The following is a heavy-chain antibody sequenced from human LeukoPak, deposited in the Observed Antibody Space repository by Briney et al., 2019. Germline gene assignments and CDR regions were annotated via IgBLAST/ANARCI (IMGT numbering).Heavy chain of an antibody. V-gene: IGHV4-34*01. CDR2: INHSGST. Sequence: SETLSLTCAVYGGSFSGHYWSWIRQPPGKGLEWIGEINHSGSTNYNPSLKSRVTISVDTSKNQFSLKLSSVTAADTAVYYCARVTFTVTTESSYYFDYWGQGTLVTVSS. CDR1: GGSFSGHY. D-gene: IGHD4-17*01. CDR3: ARVTFTVTTESSYYFDY. J-gene: IGHJ4*02.